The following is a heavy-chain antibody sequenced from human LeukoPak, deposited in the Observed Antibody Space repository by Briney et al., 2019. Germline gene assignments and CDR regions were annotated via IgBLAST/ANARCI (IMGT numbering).Heavy chain of an antibody. D-gene: IGHD3-10*01. CDR3: ARDREMRSGFTFDY. V-gene: IGHV3-21*01. Sequence: GGSLRLSCAASGFTFSSYSMNWVRQAPGKGLEWVSSISSSSSYIYYADSVKGRFTISRDNAKNSLYLQMNSQRTEDTAVYYCARDREMRSGFTFDYWGQGTLVTVSS. CDR1: GFTFSSYS. CDR2: ISSSSSYI. J-gene: IGHJ4*02.